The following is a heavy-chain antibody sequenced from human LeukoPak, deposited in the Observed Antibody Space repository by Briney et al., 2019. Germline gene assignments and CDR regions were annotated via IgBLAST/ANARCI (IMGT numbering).Heavy chain of an antibody. CDR3: ARGLRSSGWYTYFDY. D-gene: IGHD6-19*01. Sequence: SETLSLTCAVYGGSFSGYYWTWIRQPPGKGLEWIGEINHSGSTTYEPSLKSRVTISVGTSKNHFSLRLTSVTAADTAVYYCARGLRSSGWYTYFDYWGQGTLVTVSS. J-gene: IGHJ4*02. CDR1: GGSFSGYY. V-gene: IGHV4-34*01. CDR2: INHSGST.